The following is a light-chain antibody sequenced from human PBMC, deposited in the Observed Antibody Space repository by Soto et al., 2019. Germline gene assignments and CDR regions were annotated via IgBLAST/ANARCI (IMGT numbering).Light chain of an antibody. Sequence: DIVMTQSPATLPVSPGERATLSCRASQNVNSNLAWYQQKPGQAPRLLIYGASTRDTGVPARFSGSGSGTEFTLTISSLQPEDFAIYYCQHLNNWPSYTFGQGTKVDIK. CDR2: GAS. V-gene: IGKV3-15*01. CDR3: QHLNNWPSYT. J-gene: IGKJ2*01. CDR1: QNVNSN.